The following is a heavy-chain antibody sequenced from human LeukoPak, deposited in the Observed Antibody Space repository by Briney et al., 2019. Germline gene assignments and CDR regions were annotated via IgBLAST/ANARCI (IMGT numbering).Heavy chain of an antibody. V-gene: IGHV3-21*01. J-gene: IGHJ4*02. CDR2: ISSSSSYI. CDR1: GFTFSSYS. Sequence: GGSLRLSCAASGFTFSSYSMNWVRQAPGKGLEWVSSISSSSSYIYYADSVKGRFTISRDNSKNTLYLQMNSLRAEDTAVYYCARPGYSSSWYIAVWGQGTLVTVSS. D-gene: IGHD6-13*01. CDR3: ARPGYSSSWYIAV.